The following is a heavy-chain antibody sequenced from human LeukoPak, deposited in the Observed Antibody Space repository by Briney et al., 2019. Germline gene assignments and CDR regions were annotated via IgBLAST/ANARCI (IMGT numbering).Heavy chain of an antibody. CDR1: GGSISSYY. CDR2: IYTSGST. V-gene: IGHV4-4*07. Sequence: SETLSLTCTVSGGSISSYYWSWLRQPAGKGLEWIGRIYTSGSTNYNPSLKSRVTMSVDTSKNQFSLKLSSVTAADTAVYYCARDPGSGWSGHFDYWGQGTLVTVSS. D-gene: IGHD6-19*01. J-gene: IGHJ4*02. CDR3: ARDPGSGWSGHFDY.